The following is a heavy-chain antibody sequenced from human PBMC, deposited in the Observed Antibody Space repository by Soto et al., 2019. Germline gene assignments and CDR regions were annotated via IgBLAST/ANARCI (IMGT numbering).Heavy chain of an antibody. J-gene: IGHJ4*02. Sequence: GGSLRLSCAASGFPFCSYAMIWVRQAPGKGLEWVSAISGSGGSTYYADSVKGRFTISRDNSKNYLQMNSLRAEDTAVYYCAKGASKYASGRSSDLHLDYVGVGTLVTVSS. CDR2: ISGSGGST. CDR3: AKGASKYASGRSSDLHLDY. D-gene: IGHD3-10*01. V-gene: IGHV3-23*01. CDR1: GFPFCSYA.